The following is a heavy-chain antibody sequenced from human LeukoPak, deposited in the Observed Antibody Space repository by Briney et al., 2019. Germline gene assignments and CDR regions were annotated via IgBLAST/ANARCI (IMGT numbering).Heavy chain of an antibody. J-gene: IGHJ5*02. CDR2: IYYSGST. CDR1: GRSISSSSYY. CDR3: ARDVHRSNWYGSFDP. D-gene: IGHD6-13*01. V-gene: IGHV4-39*07. Sequence: SETLSLTCTVSGRSISSSSYYCGWIRQPPGKGLEWIVSIYYSGSTYYNPSLKSRVTISVDTSKNQFSLKVTSVTAADTAVYYCARDVHRSNWYGSFDPWGQGTLVTVSS.